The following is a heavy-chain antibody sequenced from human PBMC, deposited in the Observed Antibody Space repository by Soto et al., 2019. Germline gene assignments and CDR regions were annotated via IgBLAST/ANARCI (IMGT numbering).Heavy chain of an antibody. J-gene: IGHJ6*03. CDR1: GFTFSDSA. V-gene: IGHV3-23*01. D-gene: IGHD2-15*01. Sequence: EVQLLESGGGLAQPGGSLRLSCAASGFTFSDSALSWVRQGTGKGLEWVSSVTVSGDTSYYADSVEGRFTISRDNSKNTLYLQMNSLRSDDTAVNYCAKHGCSYPACYPYYYYVDVWGEGATVTVSS. CDR3: AKHGCSYPACYPYYYYVDV. CDR2: VTVSGDTS.